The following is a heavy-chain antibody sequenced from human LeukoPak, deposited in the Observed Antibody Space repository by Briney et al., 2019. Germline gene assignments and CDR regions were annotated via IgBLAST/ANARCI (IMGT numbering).Heavy chain of an antibody. D-gene: IGHD3-22*01. CDR1: GGSFSGYY. CDR2: INHSGST. Sequence: SETLSLTCAVYGGSFSGYYWSWVRQPPGKGLEWIGEINHSGSTNYNPSLKSRVTISVDTSKNQFSLKLSSVTAADTAVYYCARGNNYYDSSGYYPYFDYWGQGTLVTVSS. CDR3: ARGNNYYDSSGYYPYFDY. V-gene: IGHV4-34*01. J-gene: IGHJ4*02.